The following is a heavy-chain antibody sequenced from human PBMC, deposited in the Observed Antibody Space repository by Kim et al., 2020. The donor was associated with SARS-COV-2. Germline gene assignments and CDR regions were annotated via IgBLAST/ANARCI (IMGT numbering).Heavy chain of an antibody. CDR3: ARDRGGWSYYFDY. CDR1: GFTFSSYA. J-gene: IGHJ4*02. CDR2: ISYDGSNK. D-gene: IGHD3-10*01. Sequence: GGSLRLSCAASGFTFSSYAMHWVRQAPGKGLEWVAVISYDGSNKYYADSVKGRFTISRDNSKNTLYLQMNSLRAEDTAVYYCARDRGGWSYYFDYWGQGTLVTVSS. V-gene: IGHV3-30-3*01.